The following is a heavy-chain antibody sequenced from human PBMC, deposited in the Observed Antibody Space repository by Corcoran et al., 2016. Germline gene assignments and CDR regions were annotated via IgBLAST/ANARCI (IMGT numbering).Heavy chain of an antibody. CDR3: ARDGSGSRSWYSGRY. V-gene: IGHV1-46*01. CDR1: GDTFTSYY. D-gene: IGHD6-13*01. CDR2: VNPSDGST. J-gene: IGHJ4*02. Sequence: QVQLVQSGAEVKKPGASVKVSCKASGDTFTSYYMHWVRQAPRQGLEWMGIVNPSDGSTSYAQKFQGRVTMTWDPSTSTLDMELRSLGSEDTAVYYCARDGSGSRSWYSGRYWGQGTLVTVSS.